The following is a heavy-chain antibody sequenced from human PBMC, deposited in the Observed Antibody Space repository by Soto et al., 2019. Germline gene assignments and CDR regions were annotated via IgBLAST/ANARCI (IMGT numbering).Heavy chain of an antibody. CDR3: ARDSWSFDY. Sequence: QVQLVESGGGVVQPGRSLRLSCAASGFTFSSYAMHWVRQAPGKGLEWVTVISYDGSNKYYADSVKGRFTVSRDNSKNTLYLQMNSLRAEDAAEYYCARDSWSFDYWDQGTLVTVSS. V-gene: IGHV3-30*01. J-gene: IGHJ4*02. CDR2: ISYDGSNK. CDR1: GFTFSSYA. D-gene: IGHD2-15*01.